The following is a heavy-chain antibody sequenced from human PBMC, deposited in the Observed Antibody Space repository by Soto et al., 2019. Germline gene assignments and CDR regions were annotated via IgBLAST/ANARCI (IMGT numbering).Heavy chain of an antibody. Sequence: GGSLRLSCAASGFTFSSYSMNWVRQAPGKGLEWVSSISSSSSYIYYADSVKGRFTISRDNAKNSLYLQMNSLRAEDTAVYYCASRIAARYYFDYWGHGTLVTVSS. CDR3: ASRIAARYYFDY. J-gene: IGHJ4*01. CDR1: GFTFSSYS. CDR2: ISSSSSYI. V-gene: IGHV3-21*01. D-gene: IGHD6-6*01.